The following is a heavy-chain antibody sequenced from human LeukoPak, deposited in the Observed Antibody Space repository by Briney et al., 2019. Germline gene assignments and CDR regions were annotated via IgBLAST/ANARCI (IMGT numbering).Heavy chain of an antibody. J-gene: IGHJ4*02. D-gene: IGHD3-9*01. Sequence: ISTVSGGSISSSPFYWAWVRQPPGKGLEWIGSIHYSGTTYYSPSLKSRVTISVDTSKNQFSLKLSSVTAADTAVYYCARHLRLRYFDYWGQGTLVTVSS. CDR1: GGSISSSPFY. CDR3: ARHLRLRYFDY. CDR2: IHYSGTT. V-gene: IGHV4-39*01.